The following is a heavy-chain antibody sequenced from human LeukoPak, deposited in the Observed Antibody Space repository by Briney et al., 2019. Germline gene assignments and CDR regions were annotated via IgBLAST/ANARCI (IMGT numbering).Heavy chain of an antibody. CDR1: GFSFSRYW. D-gene: IGHD3-10*01. CDR3: ARAGEEWFGELGFDQ. CDR2: IKQDGSEK. V-gene: IGHV3-7*01. Sequence: GGSLRLSCAASGFSFSRYWMSWVRQAPGKGLEWVANIKQDGSEKNYVESVKGRFTISRDNAKNSLYLQTNSLRAEDTAVYYCARAGEEWFGELGFDQWGQGTLVIGSS. J-gene: IGHJ4*02.